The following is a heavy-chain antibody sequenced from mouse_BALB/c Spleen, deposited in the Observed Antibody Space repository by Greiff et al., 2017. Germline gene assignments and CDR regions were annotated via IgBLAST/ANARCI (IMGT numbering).Heavy chain of an antibody. CDR3: ARQPTMITGYFDV. V-gene: IGHV5-12-2*01. CDR1: GFTFSSYT. CDR2: ISNGGGST. J-gene: IGHJ1*01. Sequence: EVQVVESGGGLVQPGGSLKLSCAASGFTFSSYTMSWVRQTPEKRLEWVAYISNGGGSTYYPDTVKGRFTISRDNAKNTLYLQMSSLKSEDTAMYDCARQPTMITGYFDVWGAGTTVTVSS. D-gene: IGHD2-4*01.